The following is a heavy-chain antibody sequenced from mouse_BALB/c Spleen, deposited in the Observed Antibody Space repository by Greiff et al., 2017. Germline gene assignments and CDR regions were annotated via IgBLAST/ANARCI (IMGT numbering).Heavy chain of an antibody. CDR1: GFTFSSFG. Sequence: DVKLVESGGGLVQPGGSRKLSCAASGFTFSSFGMHWVRQAPEKGLEWVAYISSGSSTIYYADTVKGRFTISRDNPKNTLFLQMTSLRSEDTAMYYCAREEDGNYVPPFDYWGQGTTLTVSS. V-gene: IGHV5-17*02. CDR2: ISSGSSTI. D-gene: IGHD2-1*01. J-gene: IGHJ2*01. CDR3: AREEDGNYVPPFDY.